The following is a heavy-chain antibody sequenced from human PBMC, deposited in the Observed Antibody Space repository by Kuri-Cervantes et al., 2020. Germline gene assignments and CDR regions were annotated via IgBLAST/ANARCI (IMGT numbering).Heavy chain of an antibody. Sequence: ESLKISCTVSGGSISSSSYYWGWIRQPPGKGLEWIGSIYYSGSTYYSPSLKSRVTMSVDTSKNQFSLRLSSVTAADTALYYCARRMGTYYGMDVWGQGTTVTVSS. CDR2: IYYSGST. CDR1: GGSISSSSYY. D-gene: IGHD2-8*01. J-gene: IGHJ6*02. CDR3: ARRMGTYYGMDV. V-gene: IGHV4-39*07.